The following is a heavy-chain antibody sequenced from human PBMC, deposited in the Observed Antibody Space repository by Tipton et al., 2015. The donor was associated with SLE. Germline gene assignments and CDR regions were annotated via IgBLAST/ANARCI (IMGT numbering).Heavy chain of an antibody. J-gene: IGHJ3*02. D-gene: IGHD4-17*01. CDR2: IYSSGRT. V-gene: IGHV4-61*03. CDR1: GDSISNNNYY. Sequence: TLSLTCTISGDSISNNNYYWGWIRQPPGKGLEWIGYIYSSGRTDYNPPLRSRVTVSIDTSKTHFSLRLSSVSAADTATYYCARSRDEYGSGNYWDAFDIWGQGTVVTVSS. CDR3: ARSRDEYGSGNYWDAFDI.